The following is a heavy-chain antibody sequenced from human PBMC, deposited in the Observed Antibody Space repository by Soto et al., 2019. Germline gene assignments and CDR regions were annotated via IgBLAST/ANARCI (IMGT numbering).Heavy chain of an antibody. Sequence: GGSLRLSCAASGFTFSSYAMSWVRQAPGKGPEWVSAISGSGGSTYYADSVKGRFTISRDNSKNTLYLQMNSLRAEDTAVYYCAKSVHYDSSGYYYSGPWFDPWGQGTLVTVSS. D-gene: IGHD3-22*01. CDR3: AKSVHYDSSGYYYSGPWFDP. J-gene: IGHJ5*02. V-gene: IGHV3-23*01. CDR2: ISGSGGST. CDR1: GFTFSSYA.